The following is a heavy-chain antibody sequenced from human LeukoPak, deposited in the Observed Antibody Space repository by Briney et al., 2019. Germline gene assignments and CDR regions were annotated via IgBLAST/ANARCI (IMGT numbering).Heavy chain of an antibody. V-gene: IGHV3-30*02. CDR1: GFTFSSYW. J-gene: IGHJ4*02. Sequence: GGSLRLSCAASGFTFSSYWMSWVRQAPGKGLEWVAFIRFDGSNKYYADSVKGRFTISRDNAKNSLYLQMNSLRAEDTAVYYCARASSSSAPFDYWGQGTLVTVSS. D-gene: IGHD6-13*01. CDR2: IRFDGSNK. CDR3: ARASSSSAPFDY.